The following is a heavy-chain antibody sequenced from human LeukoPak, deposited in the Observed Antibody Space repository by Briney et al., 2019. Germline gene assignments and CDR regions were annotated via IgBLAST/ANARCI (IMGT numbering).Heavy chain of an antibody. CDR3: AKGYSYGKGEYYFDY. CDR2: ISVSGGST. V-gene: IGHV3-23*01. J-gene: IGHJ4*02. CDR1: GFTFSSYG. D-gene: IGHD5-18*01. Sequence: GGSLRRSCAASGFTFSSYGMNWVRQAPGKGLEWVSGISVSGGSTHYADSVKGRFTISRDNSKNTLYLQMNSMRDEDTAVYYCAKGYSYGKGEYYFDYWGQGTLVTVSS.